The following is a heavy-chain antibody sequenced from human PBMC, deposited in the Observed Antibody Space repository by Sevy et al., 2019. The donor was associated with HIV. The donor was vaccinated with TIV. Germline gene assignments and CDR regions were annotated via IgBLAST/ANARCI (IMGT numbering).Heavy chain of an antibody. CDR2: VSYDGSKK. Sequence: GGSLRLSCAASGFTFSNYAIHWVRQAPGKGLEWVAVVSYDGSKKYYADSVKGRFTISRDNSKNTLYLQMNSVRVEDTAVYYSARDRSTTWINYFFDFWGQGTLVTFSS. CDR3: ARDRSTTWINYFFDF. J-gene: IGHJ4*02. CDR1: GFTFSNYA. D-gene: IGHD2-2*01. V-gene: IGHV3-30*01.